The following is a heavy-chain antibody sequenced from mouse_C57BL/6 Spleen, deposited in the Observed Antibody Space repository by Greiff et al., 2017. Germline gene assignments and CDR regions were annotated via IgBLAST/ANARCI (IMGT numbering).Heavy chain of an antibody. CDR1: GFTFSDYY. CDR3: ARVDTTVVAHWYFDV. Sequence: EVKLMESEGGLVQPGSSMKLSCTASGFTFSDYYMAWVRQVPEKGLEWVANINYDGSSTYYLDSLKSRFIISRDNAKNILYLQMSSLKSEDAATYYCARVDTTVVAHWYFDVWGTGTTVTVSS. J-gene: IGHJ1*03. D-gene: IGHD1-1*01. CDR2: INYDGSST. V-gene: IGHV5-16*01.